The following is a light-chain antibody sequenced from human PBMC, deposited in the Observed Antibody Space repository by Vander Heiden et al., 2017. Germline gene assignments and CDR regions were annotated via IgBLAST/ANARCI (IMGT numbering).Light chain of an antibody. CDR1: QTITTF. V-gene: IGKV1-39*01. Sequence: DIQMTQSPSSLSASVGDRVTITCRSSQTITTFLNWYQQRPGEAPKLLIYAASRLETGVPSRFRGSGSGTYFSLTISALRPEDFATYFCQQTDSSPLTFGQGTKVDFK. J-gene: IGKJ1*01. CDR3: QQTDSSPLT. CDR2: AAS.